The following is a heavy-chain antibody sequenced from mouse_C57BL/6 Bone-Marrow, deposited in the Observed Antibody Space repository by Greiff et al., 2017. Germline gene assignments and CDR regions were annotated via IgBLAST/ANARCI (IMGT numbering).Heavy chain of an antibody. V-gene: IGHV5-16*01. CDR3: ARGSTLDFDN. CDR2: INYDGSST. Sequence: EVMLVESEGGLVQPGSSMKLSCTASGFTFSDYYMAWVRQVPEKGLEWVANINYDGSSTYYLDSLKSRFIISRDNAKNILYLQMSSLKSEDTATYYCARGSTLDFDNWGQGNTLTVSS. D-gene: IGHD5-1*01. CDR1: GFTFSDYY. J-gene: IGHJ2*01.